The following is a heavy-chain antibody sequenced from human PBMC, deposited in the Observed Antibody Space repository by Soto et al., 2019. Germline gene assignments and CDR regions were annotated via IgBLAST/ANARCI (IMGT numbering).Heavy chain of an antibody. CDR2: INAGNGNT. J-gene: IGHJ6*02. CDR3: ARSRSGVTMGGGGPYYGMDV. CDR1: GYTFTSYA. V-gene: IGHV1-3*01. Sequence: ASVKVSCKASGYTFTSYAMHWVRQAPGQRLEWMGWINAGNGNTKYSQKFQGRVTITRDTSASTAYMELSSLRSEDTAVYYCARSRSGVTMGGGGPYYGMDVWGQGTTVTVSS. D-gene: IGHD4-17*01.